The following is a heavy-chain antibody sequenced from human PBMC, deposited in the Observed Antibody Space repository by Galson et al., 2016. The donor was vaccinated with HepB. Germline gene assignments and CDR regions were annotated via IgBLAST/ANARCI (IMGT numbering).Heavy chain of an antibody. CDR2: ISAFNGNT. V-gene: IGHV1-18*01. CDR3: AKDVVAAGPDGALEI. D-gene: IGHD4/OR15-4a*01. Sequence: SVKVSCKASGYAFLMSGLSWVRQAPGQGLEWVGWISAFNGNTNYAPKPQGRITMTTDTSTNTVYLELRSLTSADTAVYYCAKDVVAAGPDGALEIWGQGTVVTVSS. J-gene: IGHJ3*02. CDR1: GYAFLMSG.